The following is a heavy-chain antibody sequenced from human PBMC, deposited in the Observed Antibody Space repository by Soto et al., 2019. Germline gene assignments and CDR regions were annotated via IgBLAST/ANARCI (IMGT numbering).Heavy chain of an antibody. CDR1: GFTFSSYA. J-gene: IGHJ4*02. CDR3: VRDKSPYSRGWNNRHFDY. Sequence: QVQLVESGGGVVQPGRSLRLSCAASGFTFSSYAMHWVRQAPGKGLEWVAVISYDGSNKYYADSVKGRFTISRDNSKTLYLQMNSLRAQDTAVYYCVRDKSPYSRGWNNRHFDYWGQGTLVTVSS. D-gene: IGHD6-19*01. CDR2: ISYDGSNK. V-gene: IGHV3-30-3*01.